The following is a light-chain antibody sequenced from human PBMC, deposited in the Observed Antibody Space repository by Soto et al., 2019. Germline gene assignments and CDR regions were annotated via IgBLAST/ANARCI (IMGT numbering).Light chain of an antibody. CDR1: QSVLYSSNNKNY. CDR3: QQFFSTPIT. J-gene: IGKJ5*01. CDR2: WAS. Sequence: DIVMTQSPDSLPVSLGERATLNCKSSQSVLYSSNNKNYLAWYQQKPGQPPKLLIYWASTREFGVPDRFSGSGSGTDFTLTISSLQAEDVAVYYCQQFFSTPITFGQGTRLEIK. V-gene: IGKV4-1*01.